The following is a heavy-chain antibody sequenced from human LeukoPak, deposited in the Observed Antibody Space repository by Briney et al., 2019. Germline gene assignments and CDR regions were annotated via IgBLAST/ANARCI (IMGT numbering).Heavy chain of an antibody. D-gene: IGHD1-26*01. J-gene: IGHJ5*02. CDR1: GLTFGHQY. CDR3: ARRPVGTAKYYFDP. V-gene: IGHV3-11*04. Sequence: GGSLRLSCAASGLTFGHQYMTWVRQAPGKGLEWVSYISSSGSTIYSADSVKGRFTISRDNAQNSLYLQMNNLRAEDTAVYYCARRPVGTAKYYFDPWGQGTLVTVSS. CDR2: ISSSGSTI.